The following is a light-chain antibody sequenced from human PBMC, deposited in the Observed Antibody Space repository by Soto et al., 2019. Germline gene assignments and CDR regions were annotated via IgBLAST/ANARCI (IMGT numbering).Light chain of an antibody. J-gene: IGLJ1*01. V-gene: IGLV2-14*01. Sequence: QSALTQPASGSGSPGQSITISCTGTSSDVGLYNYVSWYQHYPGKAPKLMIFEVSNRPSGVSNRFSASKSGNTASLTISGLQAEDEADYYCIAYTTASTSYVFGTGTKVTVL. CDR1: SSDVGLYNY. CDR3: IAYTTASTSYV. CDR2: EVS.